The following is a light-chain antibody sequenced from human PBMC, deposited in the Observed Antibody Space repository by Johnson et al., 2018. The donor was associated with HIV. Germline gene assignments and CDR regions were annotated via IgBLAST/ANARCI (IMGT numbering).Light chain of an antibody. J-gene: IGLJ1*01. V-gene: IGLV1-51*01. CDR2: DNN. CDR1: SSNIVYHY. Sequence: QSVLTQPPSVSAAPGQKVTISCSGSSSNIVYHYVSWYQQLPGTAPKLLIYDNNKRPPGIPDRFSGSKSGTSATLGITGLQTGDEADYYCGTWDSSLSVGVFGTGTKVTVL. CDR3: GTWDSSLSVGV.